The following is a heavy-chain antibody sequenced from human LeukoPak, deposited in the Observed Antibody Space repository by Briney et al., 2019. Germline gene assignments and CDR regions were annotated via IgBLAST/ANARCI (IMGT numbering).Heavy chain of an antibody. D-gene: IGHD5-18*01. V-gene: IGHV3-21*01. CDR2: ISSSSSYI. CDR1: GFTFSSYS. CDR3: TRGPGGYTYGCFDY. Sequence: GGSLRLSCAASGFTFSSYSMNWVRQAPGKGLEWVSSISSSSSYIYYADSVKGRFTISRDNAKNSLYLQMNSLRAEDTAVYYCTRGPGGYTYGCFDYCGQGTLVTVSS. J-gene: IGHJ4*02.